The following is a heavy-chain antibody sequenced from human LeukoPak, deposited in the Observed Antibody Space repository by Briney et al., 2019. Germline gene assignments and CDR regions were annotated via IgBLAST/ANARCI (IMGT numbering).Heavy chain of an antibody. D-gene: IGHD6-25*01. V-gene: IGHV4-39*07. CDR2: IYYSGST. Sequence: PSETLSLTCTVSGGSISSSSYYWGWIRQPPGKGLEWIGSIYYSGSTYYNPSLKSRVTISVDTSKNQFSLKLSSVTAADTAVYYCARDRTAAMAPADAFDIWGQGTMVTVSS. J-gene: IGHJ3*02. CDR3: ARDRTAAMAPADAFDI. CDR1: GGSISSSSYY.